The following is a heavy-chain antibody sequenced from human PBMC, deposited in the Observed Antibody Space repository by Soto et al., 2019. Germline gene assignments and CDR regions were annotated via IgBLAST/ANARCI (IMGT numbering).Heavy chain of an antibody. J-gene: IGHJ3*02. V-gene: IGHV4-39*01. CDR2: IYYSGST. CDR1: GGSISSSSYY. D-gene: IGHD3-10*01. CDR3: ARPTYYYGSGSYYFSKGWVPLDDAFDI. Sequence: SETLSLTCTVSGGSISSSSYYWGWIRQPPGKGLEWIGSIYYSGSTYYNPSLKSRVTISVDTSKNQFSLKLSSVTAADTAVYYCARPTYYYGSGSYYFSKGWVPLDDAFDIWGQGTMVTVSS.